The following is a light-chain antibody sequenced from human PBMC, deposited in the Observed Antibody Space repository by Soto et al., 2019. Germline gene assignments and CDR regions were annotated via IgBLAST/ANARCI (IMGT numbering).Light chain of an antibody. V-gene: IGKV3-15*01. J-gene: IGKJ2*01. CDR3: QQYKNWPPYT. CDR2: DTS. Sequence: IVMTQSPATLSVSPWERVTLSCRASQSVSSSLAWYQQKPGQAPRLLIYDTSTRATTIPARFSGSGSGTEFTLTISGLQSEDSAVYYCQQYKNWPPYTFGQGTKVDIK. CDR1: QSVSSS.